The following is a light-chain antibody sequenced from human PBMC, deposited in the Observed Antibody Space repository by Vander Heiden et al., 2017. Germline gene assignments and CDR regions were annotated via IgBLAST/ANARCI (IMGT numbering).Light chain of an antibody. J-gene: IGLJ3*02. CDR2: EDN. V-gene: IGLV6-57*01. CDR1: SGSIASNY. Sequence: NFILTQPHPVSESPEKTVTISCTRTSGSIASNYVQWYQQRPGSSPTTVIYEDNQRPSGVPDRFSGSVDSSSNSASLTISGLKPEDEADYYCQSFDDSSLWVFGGGTKLTVL. CDR3: QSFDDSSLWV.